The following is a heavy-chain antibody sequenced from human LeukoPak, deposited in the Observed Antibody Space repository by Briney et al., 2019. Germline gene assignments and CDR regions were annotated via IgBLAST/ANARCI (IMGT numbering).Heavy chain of an antibody. CDR3: ARDFYSNYFGWFDP. CDR2: ISYDGSNK. J-gene: IGHJ5*02. Sequence: GGSLRLSCAASGFTFSSYAMHWVRQAPGKGLEWVAVISYDGSNKYYADSVKGRFTISRDNSKNTLYPQMNSLRAEDTAVYYCARDFYSNYFGWFDPWGQGTLVTVSS. V-gene: IGHV3-30-3*01. CDR1: GFTFSSYA. D-gene: IGHD4-11*01.